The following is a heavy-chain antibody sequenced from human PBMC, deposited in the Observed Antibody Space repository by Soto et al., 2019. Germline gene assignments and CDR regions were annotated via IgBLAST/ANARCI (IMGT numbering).Heavy chain of an antibody. CDR2: IDPSDSYT. J-gene: IGHJ6*02. CDR1: GYSFTSYW. Sequence: PGASLKISCKGSGYSFTSYWISWVRQMPGKGLEWMGRIDPSDSYTNYSPSFQGHVTISADKSISTAYLQWSSLKASDTAMYYCARSDSSSWFVDVWGQGTTVTVSS. D-gene: IGHD6-13*01. CDR3: ARSDSSSWFVDV. V-gene: IGHV5-10-1*01.